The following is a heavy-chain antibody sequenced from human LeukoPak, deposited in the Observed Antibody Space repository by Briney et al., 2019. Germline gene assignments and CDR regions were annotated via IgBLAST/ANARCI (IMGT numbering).Heavy chain of an antibody. CDR2: IYHSGST. D-gene: IGHD2-2*01. Sequence: SQTLSLTCAVSGGSISSGGYSWSWIRQPPGTGLEWIGYIYHSGSTYYNPSLKSRVTISVDRSKNQFSLKLSSVTAADTAVYYCARGKYQLLATGWFDPWGQGTLVTVSS. CDR3: ARGKYQLLATGWFDP. CDR1: GGSISSGGYS. V-gene: IGHV4-30-2*01. J-gene: IGHJ5*02.